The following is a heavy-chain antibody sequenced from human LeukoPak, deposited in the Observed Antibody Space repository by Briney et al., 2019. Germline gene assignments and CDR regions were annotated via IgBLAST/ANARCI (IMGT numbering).Heavy chain of an antibody. CDR3: ARKVTKEWLDVFDAFDI. V-gene: IGHV3-74*01. CDR1: GFTFSSYW. Sequence: GGSLRLSCAASGFTFSSYWMHWVRQAPGKGLVWVSRIKSDGSSTSYADSVKGRFTISRDNAKNTLYLQMNSLRAEDTAVYYCARKVTKEWLDVFDAFDIWGQGTMVTVSS. CDR2: IKSDGSST. J-gene: IGHJ3*02. D-gene: IGHD6-19*01.